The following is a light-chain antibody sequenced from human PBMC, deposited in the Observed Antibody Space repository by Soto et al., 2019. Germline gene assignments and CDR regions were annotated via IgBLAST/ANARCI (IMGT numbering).Light chain of an antibody. Sequence: QSALTQPASVSGSPGQSITISCTGTSSDVGGYNYVSWYQQHPGKAPKLMIYEVSNRPSGVSNRFSGSKSDNTASLTISGLQAEDEADHYCSSYTSFSTYVFGTGTKLTVL. CDR2: EVS. CDR3: SSYTSFSTYV. CDR1: SSDVGGYNY. V-gene: IGLV2-14*01. J-gene: IGLJ1*01.